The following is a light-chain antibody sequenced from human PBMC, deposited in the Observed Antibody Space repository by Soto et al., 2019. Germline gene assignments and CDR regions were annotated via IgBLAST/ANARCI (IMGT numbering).Light chain of an antibody. J-gene: IGKJ1*01. V-gene: IGKV1-5*03. CDR1: QSIRNW. CDR3: QQYNSPSET. CDR2: QAS. Sequence: DIPLTQSPSTLSASVGERVTITCRASQSIRNWLAWYQQKPGKAPKLLIHQASTLQSGVPSRFSGSGSGTEFTLTISSLQPDDFATYYCQQYNSPSETFGQGTKVDIK.